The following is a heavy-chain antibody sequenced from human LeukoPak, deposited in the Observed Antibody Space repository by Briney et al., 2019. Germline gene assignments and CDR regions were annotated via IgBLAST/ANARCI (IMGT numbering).Heavy chain of an antibody. Sequence: PGGSLRLSCAASGFTFSRYSMNWVRQAPGKGLEWVSSISISSSYIYYADSVKGRFTISRDNAKNSLYLQMNSLRAEDTAVYYCARGGAYCGGDCYPLYYFDYWGQGTLVTVSS. CDR2: ISISSSYI. CDR3: ARGGAYCGGDCYPLYYFDY. CDR1: GFTFSRYS. J-gene: IGHJ4*02. V-gene: IGHV3-21*01. D-gene: IGHD2-21*02.